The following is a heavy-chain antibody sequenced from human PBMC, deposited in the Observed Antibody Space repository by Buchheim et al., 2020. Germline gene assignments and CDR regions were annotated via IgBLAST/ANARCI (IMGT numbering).Heavy chain of an antibody. D-gene: IGHD2-15*01. V-gene: IGHV3-30*03. J-gene: IGHJ6*02. CDR1: GFTFSSYG. CDR2: ISYDGSNK. CDR3: VVAAATTLKYYYYGMDV. Sequence: QVQLVESGGGVVQPGRSLRLSCAASGFTFSSYGMHWVRQAPGKGLEWVAVISYDGSNKYYADSVKGRFTISRDNSKNTLYLQMNSLRAEDTAVYYCVVAAATTLKYYYYGMDVWGQGTT.